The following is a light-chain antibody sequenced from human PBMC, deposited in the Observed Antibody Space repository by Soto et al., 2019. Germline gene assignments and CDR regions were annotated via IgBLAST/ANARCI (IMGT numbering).Light chain of an antibody. Sequence: QSVLTQPPSVSEAPRQRVTISCSGSSSNIGNNAVNWYQQLPGKAPKLLIYYDDLLPSGVSDRFSGSKSGTSASLAISVLQSEDEADYYCAAWDDSLNGGVFGGGTKLTVL. J-gene: IGLJ3*02. CDR2: YDD. V-gene: IGLV1-36*01. CDR3: AAWDDSLNGGV. CDR1: SSNIGNNA.